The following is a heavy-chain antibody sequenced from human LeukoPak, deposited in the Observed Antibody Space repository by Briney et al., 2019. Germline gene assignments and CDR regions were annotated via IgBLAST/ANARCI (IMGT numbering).Heavy chain of an antibody. Sequence: GRSLRLSCAASGFTFSSYGMHWVRQAPGKGLEWVAVIWYDGSNKYYADSVKGRFTISRDNSKNTLYLQMNSLRAEDTAVYYCARGKVVVVPAAIGPVDTAMVYPFDYWGQGTLATVSS. CDR2: IWYDGSNK. D-gene: IGHD2-2*02. J-gene: IGHJ4*02. CDR1: GFTFSSYG. V-gene: IGHV3-33*01. CDR3: ARGKVVVVPAAIGPVDTAMVYPFDY.